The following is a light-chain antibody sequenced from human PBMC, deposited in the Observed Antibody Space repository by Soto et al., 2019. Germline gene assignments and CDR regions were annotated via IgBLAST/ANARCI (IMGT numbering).Light chain of an antibody. CDR2: AAS. J-gene: IGKJ4*01. CDR1: QDIGND. CDR3: LQDYNFPLT. Sequence: AIQMTQSPSSLSASVGDRVTITCRASQDIGNDLAWYQQRPGKAPKLLIYAASSLQSGVPSRFSGSGSGTDFARTISSLQPGDFATYYCLQDYNFPLTVGGGTKVEIK. V-gene: IGKV1-6*01.